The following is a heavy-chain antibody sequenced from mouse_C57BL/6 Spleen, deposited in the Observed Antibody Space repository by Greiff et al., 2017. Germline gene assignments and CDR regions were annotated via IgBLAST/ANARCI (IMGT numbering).Heavy chain of an antibody. CDR1: GFTFSSYG. J-gene: IGHJ1*03. D-gene: IGHD2-3*01. V-gene: IGHV5-6*01. CDR3: ARQDGLWYFDV. CDR2: ISSGGSYT. Sequence: EVKLMESGGDLVKPGGSLKLSCAASGFTFSSYGMSWVRQTPDKRLEWVATISSGGSYTYYPDSVKGRFTISRDNAKNTLYLQMSSLKSEDTAMYYCARQDGLWYFDVWGTGTTVTVSS.